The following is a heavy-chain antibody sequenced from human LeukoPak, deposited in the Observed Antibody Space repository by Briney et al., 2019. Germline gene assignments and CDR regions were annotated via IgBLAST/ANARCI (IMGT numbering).Heavy chain of an antibody. CDR3: AKEYDLWHEQGNWFDT. CDR1: GFSFNTYS. V-gene: IGHV3-23*01. CDR2: INDDTP. J-gene: IGHJ5*02. Sequence: GGSLRLSCTTSGFSFNTYSMSWVRQAPGKGLECVSAINDDTPYYTDSVKGRFTVSRDNSRDTLYLHLNSLRAEDTAIYYCAKEYDLWHEQGNWFDTWGQGVLVTVSS. D-gene: IGHD3-3*01.